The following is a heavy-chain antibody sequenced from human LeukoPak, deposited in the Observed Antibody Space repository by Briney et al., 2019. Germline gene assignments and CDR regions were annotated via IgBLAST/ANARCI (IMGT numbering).Heavy chain of an antibody. CDR3: VRVKGGGAFDI. J-gene: IGHJ3*02. CDR1: GFTFSDHY. V-gene: IGHV3-72*01. Sequence: GSLRLSCAASGFTFSDHYMDWVRQAPGKGLEWVGRVRNKANSYTTDFAASVKGRFNISRDNSKISMYLQMNNPKAEDTALYYCVRVKGGGAFDICGPGTMVTVSS. D-gene: IGHD2-15*01. CDR2: VRNKANSYTT.